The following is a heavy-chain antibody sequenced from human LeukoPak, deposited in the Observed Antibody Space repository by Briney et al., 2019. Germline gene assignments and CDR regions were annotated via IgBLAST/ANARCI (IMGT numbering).Heavy chain of an antibody. D-gene: IGHD3-16*01. V-gene: IGHV3-30*02. CDR2: IGHDATKI. Sequence: PGGSLRLSCAASGFTFSTYGMHWVRQAPGKGLEWVAFIGHDATKIYYADSVQGRFTISRDNSKNTLYLEMNSLSGEDTALYYCAKDHVTWGNRYFDHWGQGTLGTVSS. CDR3: AKDHVTWGNRYFDH. J-gene: IGHJ4*02. CDR1: GFTFSTYG.